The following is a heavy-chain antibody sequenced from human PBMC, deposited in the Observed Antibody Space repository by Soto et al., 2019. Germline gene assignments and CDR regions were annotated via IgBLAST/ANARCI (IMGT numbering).Heavy chain of an antibody. CDR2: INPDGGST. J-gene: IGHJ4*02. CDR1: GYTFTSYY. V-gene: IGHV1-46*01. CDR3: AKAPRGGVIITTSSAHIDY. D-gene: IGHD3-3*01. Sequence: QVQLVQSGAEVKKPGASVMLSCKASGYTFTSYYMHWVRQAPGQGLEWMGIINPDGGSTRYAQKFQSRVTMTRDTSTRTFHMELSSLRSEDTAMYYCAKAPRGGVIITTSSAHIDYWGQGTLVTVSS.